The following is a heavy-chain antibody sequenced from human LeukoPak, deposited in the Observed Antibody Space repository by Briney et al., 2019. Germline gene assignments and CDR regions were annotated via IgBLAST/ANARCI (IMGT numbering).Heavy chain of an antibody. CDR3: ARDATMIVAYYFDY. Sequence: ASVKVSCKASGYTFTSYGISWVRQAPGQGLEWVGWISAYNGNTNYAQKLQGRVTMTTDTSTSTAYMELRSLRSDDTAVYYCARDATMIVAYYFDYWGQGTLVTVTS. CDR1: GYTFTSYG. J-gene: IGHJ4*02. D-gene: IGHD3-22*01. CDR2: ISAYNGNT. V-gene: IGHV1-18*01.